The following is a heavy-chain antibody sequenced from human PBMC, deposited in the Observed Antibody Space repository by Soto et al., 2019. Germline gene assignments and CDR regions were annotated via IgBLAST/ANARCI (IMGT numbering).Heavy chain of an antibody. V-gene: IGHV3-30-3*01. CDR1: GFTFSSYA. D-gene: IGHD3-22*01. J-gene: IGHJ4*02. Sequence: GGSLRLSCAASGFTFSSYAMHWVRQAPGKGLEWVAVISYDGSNKYYADSVKGRFTISRDNSKNTLYLQMNSLRAEDTAVYYCARGDDSSGYYTCPPDYWGQGTLVTVSS. CDR3: ARGDDSSGYYTCPPDY. CDR2: ISYDGSNK.